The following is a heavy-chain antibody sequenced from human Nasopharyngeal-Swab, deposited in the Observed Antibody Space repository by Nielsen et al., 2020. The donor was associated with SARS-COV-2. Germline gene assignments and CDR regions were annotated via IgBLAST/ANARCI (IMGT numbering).Heavy chain of an antibody. V-gene: IGHV5-51*01. CDR2: IYPGDSDT. D-gene: IGHD5-18*01. J-gene: IGHJ6*03. CDR3: ARHQVGYSYGSYYHYMDV. CDR1: GYSFTSYW. Sequence: KVSCKGSGYSFTSYWIGWVRQMPGKGLEWMGIIYPGDSDTRYSPSFQGQVTISADKSISTAYLQWSSLKASDTAMYYCARHQVGYSYGSYYHYMDVWGKGTTVTVSS.